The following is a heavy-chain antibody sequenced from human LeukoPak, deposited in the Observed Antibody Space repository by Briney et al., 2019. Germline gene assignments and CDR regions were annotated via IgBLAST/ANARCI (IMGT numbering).Heavy chain of an antibody. CDR1: GASISSGRNY. D-gene: IGHD5-18*01. CDR3: ARHLSGTAMAHYFDH. CDR2: IYSSGNT. J-gene: IGHJ4*02. Sequence: SETLSLACTVSGASISSGRNYWGWIRQSPGKGLEWIASIYSSGNTQYNPSLQSRVSVSVDTSKNQVSVRLSSLTAADTGVYYCARHLSGTAMAHYFDHWGQGAVVTVSS. V-gene: IGHV4-39*01.